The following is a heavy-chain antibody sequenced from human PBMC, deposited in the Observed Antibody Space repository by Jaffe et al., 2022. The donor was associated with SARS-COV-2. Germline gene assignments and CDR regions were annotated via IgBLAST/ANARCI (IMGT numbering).Heavy chain of an antibody. CDR3: ASQSLGRDYFRELGYFDY. CDR2: IYSGGST. D-gene: IGHD4-17*01. V-gene: IGHV3-66*02. J-gene: IGHJ4*02. Sequence: EVQLVESGGGLVQPGGSLRLSCAASGFTVSSNYMSWVRQAPGKGLEWVSVIYSGGSTYYADSVKGRFTISRDNSKNTLYLQMNSLRAEDTAVYYCASQSLGRDYFRELGYFDYWGQGTLVTVSS. CDR1: GFTVSSNY.